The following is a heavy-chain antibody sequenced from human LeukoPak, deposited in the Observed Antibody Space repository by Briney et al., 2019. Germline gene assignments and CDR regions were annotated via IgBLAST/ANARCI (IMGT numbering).Heavy chain of an antibody. CDR2: IYSGGST. V-gene: IGHV3-53*01. J-gene: IGHJ3*01. CDR1: GFTVSSNY. Sequence: GGSLRLSCAASGFTVSSNYMSWVRQAPGKGLEWVSVIYSGGSTYYADSVKGRFTISRDNSKNTLYLQMNSLRAEDTAVYYCARHQWVPAFDVWGQGTMVTVSS. D-gene: IGHD1-26*01. CDR3: ARHQWVPAFDV.